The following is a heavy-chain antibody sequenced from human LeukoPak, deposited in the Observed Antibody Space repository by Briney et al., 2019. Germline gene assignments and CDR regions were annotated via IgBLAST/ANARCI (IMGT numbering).Heavy chain of an antibody. J-gene: IGHJ3*01. V-gene: IGHV1-2*02. CDR3: HVFLMDRDAFDV. CDR1: GYTFTGYY. CDR2: INPISGGT. Sequence: ASVRVSCKASGYTFTGYYIHWVRQAPGHGLEWMGWINPISGGTNYVQKFQGRVPMTRDTSISKVYMELSRRRSDDTAGYYCHVFLMDRDAFDVWGQGTMVTVSS. D-gene: IGHD3-10*02.